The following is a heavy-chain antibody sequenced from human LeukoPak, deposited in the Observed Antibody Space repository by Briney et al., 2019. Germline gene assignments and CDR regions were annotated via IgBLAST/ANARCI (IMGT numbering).Heavy chain of an antibody. D-gene: IGHD1-7*01. V-gene: IGHV3-30*02. CDR3: AKEGGTGTRFDY. CDR1: GFTFSSYG. Sequence: GGSLRLSCAASGFTFSSYGMNWVRQAPGKGLEWVAYIRYDGSTKFYADSVKGRFTISRDNSENTLYLQMNSLRAEDTAVYYCAKEGGTGTRFDYWGQGTLVTVSS. CDR2: IRYDGSTK. J-gene: IGHJ4*02.